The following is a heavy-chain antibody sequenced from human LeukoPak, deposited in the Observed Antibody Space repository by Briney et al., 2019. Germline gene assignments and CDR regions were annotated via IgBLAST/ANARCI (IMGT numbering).Heavy chain of an antibody. CDR1: GFTFSSYC. D-gene: IGHD6-19*01. J-gene: IGHJ4*02. CDR2: IWYDGSNK. V-gene: IGHV3-33*01. Sequence: PGRSLRLSCAESGFTFSSYCMHWVRQAPGKGLEWVAVIWYDGSNKYYADSVKGRFTISRDNSKNRLYLQMNSLRAEDTAVYYCARDCSCDWYWHDYGGQGNLVTVSS. CDR3: ARDCSCDWYWHDY.